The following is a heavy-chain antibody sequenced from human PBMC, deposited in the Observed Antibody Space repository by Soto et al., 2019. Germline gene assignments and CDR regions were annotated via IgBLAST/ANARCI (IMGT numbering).Heavy chain of an antibody. J-gene: IGHJ6*02. CDR2: INHSGST. V-gene: IGHV4-34*01. D-gene: IGHD2-2*02. CDR3: ARFRVVVVPAAIRSGIYYYYGMDV. Sequence: PSETLSLTCAVYGGSFSGYYWSWIRQPPGKGLEWIGEINHSGSTNYNPSLKSRVTISVDTSKNQFSLKLSSVTAADTAVYYCARFRVVVVPAAIRSGIYYYYGMDVWGQGTTVTVSS. CDR1: GGSFSGYY.